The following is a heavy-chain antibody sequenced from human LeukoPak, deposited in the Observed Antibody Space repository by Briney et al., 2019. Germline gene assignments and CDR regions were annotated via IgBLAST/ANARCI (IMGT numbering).Heavy chain of an antibody. CDR2: ISGSGGST. V-gene: IGHV3-23*01. D-gene: IGHD2-21*01. J-gene: IGHJ4*02. CDR3: AKFLPTHIVVANYYFDY. Sequence: PGGSLRLSCAASGFTFSSYAMSWVRQAPGKGLEWVSAISGSGGSTYYADSVKRRFTISRDNSKNTLYLQMNSLRAEDTAVYYCAKFLPTHIVVANYYFDYWGQGTLVTVSS. CDR1: GFTFSSYA.